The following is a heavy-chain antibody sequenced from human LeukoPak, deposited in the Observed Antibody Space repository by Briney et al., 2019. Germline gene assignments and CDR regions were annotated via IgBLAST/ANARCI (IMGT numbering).Heavy chain of an antibody. J-gene: IGHJ4*02. V-gene: IGHV3-7*03. CDR1: GFTFSSYW. CDR3: ARTYYDSSGYYFLN. CDR2: IKQDGSEK. Sequence: GGSLRLSWAASGFTFSSYWMSSVRQAEGKGLAWVANIKQDGSEKYYVDSVKGRFTISRDNAKNSLYPQMNSLRAEDTAVYYCARTYYDSSGYYFLNWGQGALVTVSS. D-gene: IGHD3-22*01.